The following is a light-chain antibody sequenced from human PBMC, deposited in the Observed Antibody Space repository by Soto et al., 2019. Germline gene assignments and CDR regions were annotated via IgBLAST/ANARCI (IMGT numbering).Light chain of an antibody. CDR1: QDISSY. J-gene: IGKJ4*01. Sequence: GDRVTIPCRTSQDISSYLAWYQQKPGKAPQLLISAASTLQSGVPSRFSGSGSGTEFTLTISSLQPEDFATYYCQQQKSSPLSFGGGTKVEIK. CDR2: AAS. V-gene: IGKV1-9*01. CDR3: QQQKSSPLS.